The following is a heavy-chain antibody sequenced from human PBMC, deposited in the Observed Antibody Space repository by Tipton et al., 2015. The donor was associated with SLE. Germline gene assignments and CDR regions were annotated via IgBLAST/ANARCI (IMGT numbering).Heavy chain of an antibody. V-gene: IGHV4-4*09. D-gene: IGHD1-26*01. J-gene: IGHJ4*02. CDR1: GGSISSYY. Sequence: TLSLTCTVSGGSISSYYWSWIRQPPGKGLEWIGYIYTSGSTNYNPSLKSRVTISVDTSKNHFSLKLSSVTAADTAVYYCAREVVGATTKGVFDYWGQGTLVTVSS. CDR2: IYTSGST. CDR3: AREVVGATTKGVFDY.